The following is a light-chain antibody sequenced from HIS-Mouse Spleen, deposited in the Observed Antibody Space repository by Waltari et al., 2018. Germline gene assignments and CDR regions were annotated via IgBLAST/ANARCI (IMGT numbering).Light chain of an antibody. J-gene: IGKJ2*01. CDR3: QQRSNWPL. CDR1: QSVSSY. CDR2: DAS. Sequence: DIVLTQSPATLSLSPGERATPSCRASQSVSSYLAWYQQKPGQAPRLLIYDASNRATGIPARFSGSGSGTDFTLTISSLEPEDFAVYYCQQRSNWPLFGQGTKLEIK. V-gene: IGKV3-11*01.